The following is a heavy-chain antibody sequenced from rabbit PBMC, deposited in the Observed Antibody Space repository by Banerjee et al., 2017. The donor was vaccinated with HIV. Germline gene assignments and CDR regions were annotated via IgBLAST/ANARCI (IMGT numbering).Heavy chain of an antibody. D-gene: IGHD4-1*01. Sequence: LEESGGGLVKPEGSLTLTCKASGFDFSSNAICWVRQAPGKGLEWIGTIYAGSSGSAYYANWVNGRFTISKASWTTVTLQMTSLTAADTASYFCARDLAGVIGWNFNLWGPGTLVTVS. V-gene: IGHV1S45*01. CDR2: IYAGSSGSA. J-gene: IGHJ4*01. CDR1: GFDFSSNA. CDR3: ARDLAGVIGWNFNL.